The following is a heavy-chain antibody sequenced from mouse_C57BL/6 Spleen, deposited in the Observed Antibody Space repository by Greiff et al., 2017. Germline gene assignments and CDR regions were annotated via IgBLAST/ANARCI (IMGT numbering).Heavy chain of an antibody. Sequence: EVQLQQSGPELVKPGASVKMSCKASGYTFTDYNMHWVKQSHGKSLEWIGDINPNNGGTSYNQKFKGKATLTVNKSSSTAYMELRSLTSEDSAVYYGAILGRGLVFDYWGQGTTLTVSS. D-gene: IGHD1-1*01. J-gene: IGHJ2*01. CDR3: AILGRGLVFDY. CDR2: INPNNGGT. V-gene: IGHV1-22*01. CDR1: GYTFTDYN.